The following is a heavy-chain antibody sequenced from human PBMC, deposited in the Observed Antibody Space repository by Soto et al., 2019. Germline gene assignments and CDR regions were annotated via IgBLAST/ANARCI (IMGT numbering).Heavy chain of an antibody. J-gene: IGHJ4*02. V-gene: IGHV4-30-2*01. CDR2: ISHSGTT. CDR1: GDSIISRGYS. CDR3: ARAPHRIVVVTAIPSYFDY. Sequence: SETLSLTCAVSGDSIISRGYSWSWIRQPPGKGLEWIGYISHSGTTYHNPSLKSRLTISMDRSTNQFSLKLRSVSAADTAVYYCARAPHRIVVVTAIPSYFDYWGQGVLVTVSS. D-gene: IGHD2-21*02.